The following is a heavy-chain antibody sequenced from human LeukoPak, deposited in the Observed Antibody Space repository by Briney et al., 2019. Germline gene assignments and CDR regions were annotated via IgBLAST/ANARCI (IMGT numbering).Heavy chain of an antibody. CDR1: GFTFSSYS. V-gene: IGHV3-21*01. J-gene: IGHJ5*01. CDR3: ARDGAERDSVITPGFDP. D-gene: IGHD4-23*01. CDR2: ISSSSSYI. Sequence: GGSLRLSCAASGFTFSSYSMNWVRQAPGKGLEWVSSISSSSSYIYFADSVKGRFTISRDNAKNSLYLQMNSLRAEDTAVYYCARDGAERDSVITPGFDPWGQGTLVTVSS.